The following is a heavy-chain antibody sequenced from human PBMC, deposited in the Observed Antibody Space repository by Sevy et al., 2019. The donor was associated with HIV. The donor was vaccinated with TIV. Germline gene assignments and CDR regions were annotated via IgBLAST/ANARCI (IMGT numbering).Heavy chain of an antibody. CDR2: NRGSGDKT. V-gene: IGHV3-23*01. J-gene: IGHJ4*02. CDR1: GFIFSSYA. D-gene: IGHD6-19*01. CDR3: ANARYISGWYVLDY. Sequence: GGSLRLSCAASGFIFSSYAMSWVRQAPGKGLEWVSTNRGSGDKTFYADSVKGRFTISRDNSKNTLYLQMNSLRAEDTAVYYGANARYISGWYVLDYWGQGTLVTVSS.